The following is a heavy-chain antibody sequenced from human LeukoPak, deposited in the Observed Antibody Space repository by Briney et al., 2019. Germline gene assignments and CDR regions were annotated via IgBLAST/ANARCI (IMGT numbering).Heavy chain of an antibody. CDR3: AKRPSDYGDYVTYFDY. D-gene: IGHD4-17*01. Sequence: PGGSLRLSCAASGFSFIGYGMHWVRQAPGKGLEWVGVISDDGRNKKYADSVKGRFTISRDNSKDTLYLQMNNLRDEDTAVYYCAKRPSDYGDYVTYFDYWGQGTLVTVSS. V-gene: IGHV3-30*18. CDR1: GFSFIGYG. CDR2: ISDDGRNK. J-gene: IGHJ4*02.